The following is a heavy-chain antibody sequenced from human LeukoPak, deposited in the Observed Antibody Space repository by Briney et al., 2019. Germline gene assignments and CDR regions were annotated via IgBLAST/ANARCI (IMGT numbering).Heavy chain of an antibody. J-gene: IGHJ6*03. V-gene: IGHV4-59*01. Sequence: PSETLSLTCTVSGGSISRYYWSCIRQPPGKGLEWIGYIYYSGSTNYNPSLKSRVTISVDTSKNQFSLKLSSVTAADTAVYYCARAKGYDILTGSYYYYMDVWGKGTTVTVSS. CDR2: IYYSGST. CDR3: ARAKGYDILTGSYYYYMDV. CDR1: GGSISRYY. D-gene: IGHD3-9*01.